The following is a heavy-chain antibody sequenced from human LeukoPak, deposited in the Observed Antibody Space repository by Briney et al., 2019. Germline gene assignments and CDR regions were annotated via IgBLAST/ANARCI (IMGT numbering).Heavy chain of an antibody. CDR1: GGSISSYY. V-gene: IGHV4-4*07. Sequence: SETLSLTCTVSGGSISSYYWSWIRQPAGKGLEWIWRIYTSGSTKYNPSLTSRVTMSVDTSKHQFSLKLSSVTAADTVVYYCARGPRITMVRGVIRTAFDIWGQGTMVTVSS. J-gene: IGHJ3*02. CDR3: ARGPRITMVRGVIRTAFDI. CDR2: IYTSGST. D-gene: IGHD3-10*01.